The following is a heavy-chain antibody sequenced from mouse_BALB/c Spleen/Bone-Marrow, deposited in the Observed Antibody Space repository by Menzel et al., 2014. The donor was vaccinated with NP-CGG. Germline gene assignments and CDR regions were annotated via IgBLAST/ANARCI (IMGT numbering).Heavy chain of an antibody. D-gene: IGHD1-1*01. CDR2: TYPGNSDT. CDR3: TRVITAVLATRAMDY. J-gene: IGHJ4*01. Sequence: EVKLQESGTVLARPGASVKMSCKASGYTFTSYWMHWVKQRPGQGLEWIGATYPGNSDTSYNQKFKGKAKLTAVTSTSTAYMELSSLTNEDSAVYYCTRVITAVLATRAMDYWGQGSSVTVSS. V-gene: IGHV1-5*01. CDR1: GYTFTSYW.